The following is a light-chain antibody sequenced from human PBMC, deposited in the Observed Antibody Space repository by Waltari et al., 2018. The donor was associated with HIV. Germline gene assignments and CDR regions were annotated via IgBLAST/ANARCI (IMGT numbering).Light chain of an antibody. Sequence: SYVLTQPPSVSVAPGKTARIPCGGNNIASKSVHWYQHKPGQAPVLVISDDSDRPSGIPERFSGSNSGNTATLTISRVEAGDEADYYCQVWDSSGDHPLFGGGTKLTVL. V-gene: IGLV3-21*04. CDR3: QVWDSSGDHPL. CDR1: NIASKS. CDR2: DDS. J-gene: IGLJ2*01.